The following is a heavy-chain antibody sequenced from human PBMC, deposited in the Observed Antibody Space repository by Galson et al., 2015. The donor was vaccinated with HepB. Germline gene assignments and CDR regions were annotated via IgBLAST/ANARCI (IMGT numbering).Heavy chain of an antibody. CDR3: TTAGPPYYYGMDV. CDR1: GFTFSNAW. J-gene: IGHJ6*02. Sequence: SLRLSCAASGFTFSNAWMSWVRQAPGKGLEWVGRIKSKTDGGTTDYAAPVKGRFTISRDDSKNTLYLQMNSLKTEDTAVYYCTTAGPPYYYGMDVWGQGTTVTVSS. CDR2: IKSKTDGGTT. V-gene: IGHV3-15*01.